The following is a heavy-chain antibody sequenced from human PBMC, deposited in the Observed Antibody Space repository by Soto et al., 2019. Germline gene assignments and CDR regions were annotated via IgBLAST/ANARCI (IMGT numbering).Heavy chain of an antibody. CDR2: INAYNGNT. V-gene: IGHV1-18*01. CDR1: GYTFTSYG. Sequence: QVQLVQSGAEVKKPGASVKVSCKASGYTFTSYGISWVRQAPEQGLEWMGWINAYNGNTNYAQKLQGRVTMTTDKTTSTAYMGLRSLRSDDTAVYYCARDVGYGLIDSWGQGTLVTVSS. CDR3: ARDVGYGLIDS. D-gene: IGHD5-18*01. J-gene: IGHJ4*02.